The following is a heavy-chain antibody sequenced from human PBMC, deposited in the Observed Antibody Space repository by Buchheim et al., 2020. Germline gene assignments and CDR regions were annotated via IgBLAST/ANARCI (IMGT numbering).Heavy chain of an antibody. CDR2: INTYSNDI. D-gene: IGHD4-11*01. CDR1: GFTFKSYS. J-gene: IGHJ4*02. V-gene: IGHV3-21*01. CDR3: ARRSDRITTRPFDF. Sequence: LVESGGGLVRPGGSLRLSCAASGFTFKSYSFNWVRQAPGKGLEWISSINTYSNDIYYADSVRGRFTIFRDDAQASLFLQMDSLRAEDTAVYYCARRSDRITTRPFDFWGQGTL.